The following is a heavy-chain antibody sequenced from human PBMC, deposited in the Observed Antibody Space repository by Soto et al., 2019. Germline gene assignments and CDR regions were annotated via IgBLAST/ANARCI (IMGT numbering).Heavy chain of an antibody. D-gene: IGHD2-15*01. CDR1: GFTFSSYW. CDR2: IKQDGSEK. J-gene: IGHJ4*02. CDR3: ARSALFVSAIRVYFDY. Sequence: GGSLRLSCAASGFTFSSYWMSWVRQAPGKGLEWVANIKQDGSEKYYVDSVKGRFTISRDNAKNSLYLQMNSLRAEDTAVYYCARSALFVSAIRVYFDYWGQGTLVTVSS. V-gene: IGHV3-7*01.